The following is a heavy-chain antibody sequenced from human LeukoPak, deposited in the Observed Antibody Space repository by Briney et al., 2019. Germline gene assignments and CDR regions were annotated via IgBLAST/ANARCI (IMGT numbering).Heavy chain of an antibody. V-gene: IGHV1-8*01. CDR2: MNPNSGNT. Sequence: GASVKVSCKASGYTFTSYDINWVRQATGQGLEWMGWMNPNSGNTGYAQKFQGRVTMTRNTSISTAYMELSGLRSEDTAVYYCARGEQYYDFWSGYYSPGDYWGQGTLVTVSS. CDR3: ARGEQYYDFWSGYYSPGDY. J-gene: IGHJ4*02. CDR1: GYTFTSYD. D-gene: IGHD3-3*01.